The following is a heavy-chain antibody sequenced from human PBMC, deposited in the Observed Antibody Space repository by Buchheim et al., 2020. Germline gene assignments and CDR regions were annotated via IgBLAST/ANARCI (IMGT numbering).Heavy chain of an antibody. Sequence: QVQLVQSGAEVRKPGASVKVSCRASGYKLTSHIMHWVRLAPGQRLEWMGWINTGNGNTEHSQKFQGRVTITRDTPASTVYMELSSLRSEDTAVYYCASGQKVATIDYWGQGTL. J-gene: IGHJ4*02. CDR1: GYKLTSHI. CDR3: ASGQKVATIDY. V-gene: IGHV1-3*04. D-gene: IGHD5-24*01. CDR2: INTGNGNT.